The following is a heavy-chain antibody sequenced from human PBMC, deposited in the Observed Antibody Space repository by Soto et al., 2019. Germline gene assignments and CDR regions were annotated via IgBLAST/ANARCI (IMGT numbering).Heavy chain of an antibody. CDR1: GFTFSSYA. Sequence: XGSLRLSCAAAGFTFSSYAMSWVRQAPGRGLDWVSAISGSGGSTYYADSVKGRFTISRDNSKNTLYLQMNSLRAEDTAVYYCAKGLAYYDFWSGYYDPNMDVWGQGTTVTVSS. D-gene: IGHD3-3*01. CDR3: AKGLAYYDFWSGYYDPNMDV. CDR2: ISGSGGST. J-gene: IGHJ6*02. V-gene: IGHV3-23*01.